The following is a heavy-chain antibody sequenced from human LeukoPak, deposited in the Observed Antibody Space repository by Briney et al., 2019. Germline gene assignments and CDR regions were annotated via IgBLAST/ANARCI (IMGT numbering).Heavy chain of an antibody. Sequence: GGSLRLSCAASGFTFSSFSMNWVRQPPGKGLEWVSSISSSSGYINYAASVKGRFTISRDNAKNSLYLQMRSLTAEDTAVYYCARDEGTAAGTGCIDYWGQGTLVTVSS. J-gene: IGHJ4*02. CDR1: GFTFSSFS. V-gene: IGHV3-21*04. CDR3: ARDEGTAAGTGCIDY. CDR2: ISSSSGYI. D-gene: IGHD6-13*01.